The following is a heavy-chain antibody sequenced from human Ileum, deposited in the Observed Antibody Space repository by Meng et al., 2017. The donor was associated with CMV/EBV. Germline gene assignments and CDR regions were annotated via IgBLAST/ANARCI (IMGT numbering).Heavy chain of an antibody. CDR2: IKQDGSEK. V-gene: IGHV3-7*01. CDR1: GFTFSSYW. J-gene: IGHJ4*02. Sequence: GESLKISCAASGFTFSSYWMSWVRQAPGKGLEWVANIKQDGSEKYYVDSVKGRFTISRDNAKNSLYLQMNSLRAEDTAVYYCARRYSYGSYYFDYWGQGTLVTVSS. D-gene: IGHD5-18*01. CDR3: ARRYSYGSYYFDY.